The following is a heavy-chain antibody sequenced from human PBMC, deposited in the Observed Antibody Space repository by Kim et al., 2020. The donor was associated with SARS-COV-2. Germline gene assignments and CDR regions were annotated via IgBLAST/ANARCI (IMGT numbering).Heavy chain of an antibody. CDR3: ARDQRGYYYDPSAFDI. Sequence: SETLSLTCTVSGGSISSYYWSWIRQPPGKGLEWIGYIYYSGSTNYNPSLKSGVTISVDTTKNQFSLKLSSVTAADTAVYYCARDQRGYYYDPSAFDIWGQGTMVTVSS. J-gene: IGHJ3*02. V-gene: IGHV4-59*01. D-gene: IGHD3-22*01. CDR2: IYYSGST. CDR1: GGSISSYY.